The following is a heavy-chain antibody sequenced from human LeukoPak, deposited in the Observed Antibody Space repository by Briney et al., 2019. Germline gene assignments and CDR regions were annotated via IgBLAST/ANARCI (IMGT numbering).Heavy chain of an antibody. D-gene: IGHD3-22*01. Sequence: SETLSLTCAVYGGSSSGYYWSWIRQPPGKGLEWIGEINHSGSTNYNPSLKSRVTISVDTSKNQFSLKLSSVTAADTAVYYCARRRRITMIVRNAFDIWGQGTMVTVSS. CDR3: ARRRRITMIVRNAFDI. CDR2: INHSGST. V-gene: IGHV4-34*01. CDR1: GGSSSGYY. J-gene: IGHJ3*02.